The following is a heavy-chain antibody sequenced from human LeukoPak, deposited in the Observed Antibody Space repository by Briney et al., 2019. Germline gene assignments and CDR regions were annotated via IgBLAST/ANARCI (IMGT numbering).Heavy chain of an antibody. V-gene: IGHV3-30*03. J-gene: IGHJ3*02. CDR1: GFTFSSYG. CDR3: ATLAPGEDSSGYYPNDAFDI. CDR2: ISYDGSNK. Sequence: PGGSLRLSCAASGFTFSSYGMHWVRQAPGKGLEWVAVISYDGSNKYYADSVKGRFTISRDNSKNTLYLQMNSLRAEDTAVYYCATLAPGEDSSGYYPNDAFDIWGQGTMVTVSS. D-gene: IGHD3-22*01.